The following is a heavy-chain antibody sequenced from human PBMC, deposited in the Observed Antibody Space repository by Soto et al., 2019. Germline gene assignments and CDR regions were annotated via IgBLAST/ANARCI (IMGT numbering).Heavy chain of an antibody. CDR1: GFSLSTSGVG. D-gene: IGHD4-17*01. CDR3: AHKGYGDYPIVY. CDR2: IYWDDTK. V-gene: IGHV2-5*02. Sequence: QITLKESGPTLVKPTQTLTLTCTFSGFSLSTSGVGVGWIRQPPGKALEWLAVIYWDDTKHYSPSLKSRLTITKNTSKNQVVLTMTNMDPVDTATYYCAHKGYGDYPIVYWGQGTLVTVSS. J-gene: IGHJ4*02.